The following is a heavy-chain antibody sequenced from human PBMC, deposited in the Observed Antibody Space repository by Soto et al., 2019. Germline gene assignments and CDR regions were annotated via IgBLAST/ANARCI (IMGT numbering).Heavy chain of an antibody. CDR1: GFTFSNAW. D-gene: IGHD2-21*02. J-gene: IGHJ3*02. CDR3: TTDSLLLPVVVTAIDAFDI. CDR2: IKSKTDGGTT. Sequence: KPGGSLRLSCAASGFTFSNAWMSWVRQAPGKGLEWVGRIKSKTDGGTTDYAAPVKGRFTISRDDSKNTLYLQMNSLKTEDTAVYYCTTDSLLLPVVVTAIDAFDIWGQGTMVTVSS. V-gene: IGHV3-15*01.